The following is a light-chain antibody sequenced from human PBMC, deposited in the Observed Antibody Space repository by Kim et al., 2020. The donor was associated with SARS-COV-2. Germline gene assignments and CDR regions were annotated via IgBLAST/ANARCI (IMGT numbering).Light chain of an antibody. J-gene: IGKJ1*01. V-gene: IGKV3-20*01. Sequence: SPGETATLYCSGSQSVGSTYLAWYQQHPGQAHMLLIYGAHIRATGIPDRFSGSESGTDFTLSISGQEPEDFAVYYSQQLGSSPWPLGKGTKVDIK. CDR3: QQLGSSPWP. CDR1: QSVGSTY. CDR2: GAH.